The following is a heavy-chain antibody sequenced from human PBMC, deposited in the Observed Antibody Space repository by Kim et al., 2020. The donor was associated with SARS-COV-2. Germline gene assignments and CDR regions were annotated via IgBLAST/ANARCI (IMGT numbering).Heavy chain of an antibody. CDR2: IRNDGSII. V-gene: IGHV3-33*08. D-gene: IGHD3-10*01. J-gene: IGHJ4*02. CDR1: GFTFSTYG. CDR3: ARDLCVGDERGFCDH. Sequence: GGSLRLSCVGSGFTFSTYGIHWVRQAPGKGLEWVAAIRNDGSIIYYADSVKGRFTISKDESKNALYLQMNSLRGEDTAVYYCARDLCVGDERGFCDHWSQGSLLTVSS.